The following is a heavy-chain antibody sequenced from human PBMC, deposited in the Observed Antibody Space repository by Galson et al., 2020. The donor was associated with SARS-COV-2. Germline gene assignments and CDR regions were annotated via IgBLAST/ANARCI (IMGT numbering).Heavy chain of an antibody. V-gene: IGHV1-18*01. D-gene: IGHD6-13*01. CDR2: ISAYNGNT. Sequence: GESLKISCKASGYTFTSYGISWVRQAPGQGLEWMGWISAYNGNTNYAQKLQGRVTMTTDTSTSTAYMELRSLRSDDTAVYYCARDRRSSWLKNPFDYWGQGTLVTVSS. CDR3: ARDRRSSWLKNPFDY. CDR1: GYTFTSYG. J-gene: IGHJ4*02.